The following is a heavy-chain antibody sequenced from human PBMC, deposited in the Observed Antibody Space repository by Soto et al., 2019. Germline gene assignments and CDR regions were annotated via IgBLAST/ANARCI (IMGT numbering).Heavy chain of an antibody. CDR3: ARAAAGIAGWFDP. CDR1: GGSISSYY. V-gene: IGHV4-59*01. CDR2: IYYSGST. Sequence: SETLSLTXTVSGGSISSYYWSWIRQPPGKGLEWIGYIYYSGSTNYNPSLKSRVTISVDTSKNQFSLKLSSVTAADTAVYYCARAAAGIAGWFDPWGQGTLVTVSS. J-gene: IGHJ5*02. D-gene: IGHD6-13*01.